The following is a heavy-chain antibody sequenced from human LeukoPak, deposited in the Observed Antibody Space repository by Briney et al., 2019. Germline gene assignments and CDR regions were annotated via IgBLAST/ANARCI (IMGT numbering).Heavy chain of an antibody. CDR2: IYPDDSDI. CDR3: ARHGGAYCSGNCFYYFDY. Sequence: GESLKISCKGSGYSFSTHWIGWVRQMPGKGLEWMGIIYPDDSDITYSPPFRGQVTISADKSISTAYLQWSSLKASDTAIYYCARHGGAYCSGNCFYYFDYWGQGTLVTVSS. V-gene: IGHV5-51*01. CDR1: GYSFSTHW. J-gene: IGHJ4*02. D-gene: IGHD2-21*02.